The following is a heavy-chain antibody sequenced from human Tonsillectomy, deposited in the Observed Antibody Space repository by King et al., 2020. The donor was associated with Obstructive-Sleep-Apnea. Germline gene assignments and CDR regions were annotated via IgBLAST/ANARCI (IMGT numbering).Heavy chain of an antibody. CDR2: INPDSGGT. Sequence: VQLVESGAEVKKPGASVKVSCKTFGYTFTGYYMHWVRQAPGQGLEWMGWINPDSGGTYYSQNFQGRVTMTRDTLITTACMEVSRLRSDDTAVYYCAREQRAVTGFLGFDFWGQGTLLTVSS. V-gene: IGHV1-2*02. CDR1: GYTFTGYY. J-gene: IGHJ4*02. CDR3: AREQRAVTGFLGFDF. D-gene: IGHD6-19*01.